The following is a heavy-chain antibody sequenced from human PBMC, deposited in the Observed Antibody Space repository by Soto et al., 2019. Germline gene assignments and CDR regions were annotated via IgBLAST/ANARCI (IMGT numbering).Heavy chain of an antibody. CDR3: ASPVHYDSSGYYFDAFDI. V-gene: IGHV5-51*03. D-gene: IGHD3-22*01. J-gene: IGHJ3*02. Sequence: EVQLVQSGAEVKKPGESLKISCNGSGYSFTSYWIDWVRQMPGKGLEWLGIIYPGDSDTRDSPSFQGQVTISAVKSISTAYLEWSSLKTSNTAMYYCASPVHYDSSGYYFDAFDIWGQGTMVTVSS. CDR1: GYSFTSYW. CDR2: IYPGDSDT.